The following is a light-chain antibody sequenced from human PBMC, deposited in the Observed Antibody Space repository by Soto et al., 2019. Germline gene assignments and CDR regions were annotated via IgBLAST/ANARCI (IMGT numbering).Light chain of an antibody. Sequence: VVTQPPSASGTPGQRVTISCSGSSSNIGSNYVYWYQQLPGTAPKLLIYRNNQRPSGVPDRFSGSKSGTSASLDISGIRSEDEADYYCAAWDDSLSVVVFGGGTKVTVL. J-gene: IGLJ2*01. CDR3: AAWDDSLSVVV. V-gene: IGLV1-47*01. CDR1: SSNIGSNY. CDR2: RNN.